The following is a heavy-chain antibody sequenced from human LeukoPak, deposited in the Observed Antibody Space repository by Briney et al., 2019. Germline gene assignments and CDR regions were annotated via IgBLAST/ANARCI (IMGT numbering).Heavy chain of an antibody. Sequence: GGSLRLSCAASGFTFSDYYMSWIRQAPGKGLEWVSYISSSGSTIYYADSVKGRFTISRDNAKNSLYPQMDSLRAEDTAVYYCARVDRNYDFWREQNWFDPWGQGTLVTVSS. CDR1: GFTFSDYY. V-gene: IGHV3-11*01. CDR3: ARVDRNYDFWREQNWFDP. J-gene: IGHJ5*02. CDR2: ISSSGSTI. D-gene: IGHD3-3*01.